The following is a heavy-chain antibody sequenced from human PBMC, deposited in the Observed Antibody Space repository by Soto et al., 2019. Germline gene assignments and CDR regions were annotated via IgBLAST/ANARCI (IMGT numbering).Heavy chain of an antibody. V-gene: IGHV4-31*03. D-gene: IGHD5-18*01. Sequence: PSETLSLTCTVSGGSISSGGYYGSWIRQHPGKGLEWIGYIYYSGSTYYNPSLKSRVTISVDTSKNQFSLTLSSVTAADTAVYYCARELHSYGRHDAFDIWGQGTMVTVSS. CDR2: IYYSGST. CDR1: GGSISSGGYY. J-gene: IGHJ3*02. CDR3: ARELHSYGRHDAFDI.